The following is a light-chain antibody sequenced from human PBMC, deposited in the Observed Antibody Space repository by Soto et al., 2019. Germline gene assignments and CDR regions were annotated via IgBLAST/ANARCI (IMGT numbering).Light chain of an antibody. J-gene: IGKJ1*01. Sequence: EVVLTQSPGTLSLSPGERATLSCRASQSVSGSDLAWYQQKPGQAPRLLISGVSNRATGTPDRFSGSGSGTDFTLTISSLEPEDFAVFYCHQYGTSPPTFGQGTKVEI. V-gene: IGKV3-20*01. CDR1: QSVSGSD. CDR2: GVS. CDR3: HQYGTSPPT.